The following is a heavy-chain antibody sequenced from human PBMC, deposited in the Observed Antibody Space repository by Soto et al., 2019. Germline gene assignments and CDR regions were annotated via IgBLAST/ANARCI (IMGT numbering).Heavy chain of an antibody. CDR2: ISAYNGNT. Sequence: ASVKVSCKASGYTFTSYGISWVRQAPGQGLEWMGWISAYNGNTNYAQKLQGRVTMTTDTSTSTAYMELRSLRSDDTAVYYCARYRDDFWSGYYSRYYYYYYMDVWGKGTTVTVSS. CDR1: GYTFTSYG. J-gene: IGHJ6*03. D-gene: IGHD3-3*01. CDR3: ARYRDDFWSGYYSRYYYYYYMDV. V-gene: IGHV1-18*01.